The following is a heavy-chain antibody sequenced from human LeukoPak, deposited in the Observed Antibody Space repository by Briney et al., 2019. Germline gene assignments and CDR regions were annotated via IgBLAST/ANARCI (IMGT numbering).Heavy chain of an antibody. CDR3: ARNLAVAGIGGNWFDP. CDR1: GFTVSSNY. V-gene: IGHV3-53*01. Sequence: PGGSLRLSCAASGFTVSSNYMSWVRQAPGKGLEWVSVIYSGGSTYYADSVKGRFTISRDNSKNTLYLQMNSLRAEDTDVYHCARNLAVAGIGGNWFDPWGQGTLVTVSS. D-gene: IGHD6-19*01. J-gene: IGHJ5*02. CDR2: IYSGGST.